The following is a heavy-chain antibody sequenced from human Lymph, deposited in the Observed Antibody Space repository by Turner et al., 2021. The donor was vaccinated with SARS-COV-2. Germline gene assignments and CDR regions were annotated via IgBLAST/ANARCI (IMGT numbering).Heavy chain of an antibody. CDR2: IYSGGST. D-gene: IGHD4-17*01. CDR1: EFTVSSNY. CDR3: ARVLPYGDYFDY. J-gene: IGHJ4*02. V-gene: IGHV3-53*01. Sequence: EVQLVESGGGLIQPGGSLRLSCAASEFTVSSNYMSWVRQAPGKGLEWVSIIYSGGSTYYADSGKGRFTISRDNSKNTLYLQMNSLRAEDTAVYYCARVLPYGDYFDYWGQGTLVTVSS.